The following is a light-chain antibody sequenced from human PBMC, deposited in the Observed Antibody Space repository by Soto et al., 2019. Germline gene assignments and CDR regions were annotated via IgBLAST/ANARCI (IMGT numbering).Light chain of an antibody. CDR3: QSYDSSLSGSV. CDR2: GNS. V-gene: IGLV1-40*01. Sequence: QSVLPQPPSVSGAPGQRVTISCTGSSSDIGAGYDVHWYQQLPGTAPKLLIYGNSNRPSGVPDRFSGSKSGTSASLAITGVQAEDEADYYCQSYDSSLSGSVFGGGTELTVL. CDR1: SSDIGAGYD. J-gene: IGLJ7*01.